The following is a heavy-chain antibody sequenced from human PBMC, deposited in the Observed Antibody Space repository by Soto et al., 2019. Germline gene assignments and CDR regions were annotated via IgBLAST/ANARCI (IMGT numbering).Heavy chain of an antibody. CDR1: GYSFTSYW. CDR3: ARQVFESHSSSWYKTSEYYGMDV. V-gene: IGHV5-51*01. J-gene: IGHJ6*02. CDR2: IYPGDSDT. Sequence: PGESLKISCKGSGYSFTSYWIGWVRQMPGRGLEWMGIIYPGDSDTRYSPSFQGQVTISADKSISTAYLQWSSLKASDTAMYYCARQVFESHSSSWYKTSEYYGMDVWGQGTTVTVSS. D-gene: IGHD6-13*01.